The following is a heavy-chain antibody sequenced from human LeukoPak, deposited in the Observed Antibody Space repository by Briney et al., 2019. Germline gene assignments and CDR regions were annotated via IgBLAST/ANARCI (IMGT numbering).Heavy chain of an antibody. J-gene: IGHJ4*02. D-gene: IGHD2-2*01. V-gene: IGHV1-8*03. CDR2: MNPNSGNT. CDR1: GYTFTSYD. CDR3: AVYCSSTSCPFDY. Sequence: ASVKVSCKASGYTFTSYDINWVRQAPGQGLEWMGWMNPNSGNTGYAQKFQGRVTITRNTSISTAYMELSSLRSEDTAVYYCAVYCSSTSCPFDYWGQGTLVTVSS.